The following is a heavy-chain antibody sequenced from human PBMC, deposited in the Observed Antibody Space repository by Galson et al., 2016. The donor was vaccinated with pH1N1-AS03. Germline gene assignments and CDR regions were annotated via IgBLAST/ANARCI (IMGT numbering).Heavy chain of an antibody. Sequence: SLRLSCAVSGFSVGDNYITWVRQAPGKGLEWVAVMYSGGSTYYADSVRGRFTISRDTSRDTVFLQMNGLRGDDSALYFCARAGLLPDPLDVWGQGTMVTVSS. D-gene: IGHD3-10*01. V-gene: IGHV3-53*01. CDR1: GFSVGDNY. CDR3: ARAGLLPDPLDV. CDR2: MYSGGST. J-gene: IGHJ3*01.